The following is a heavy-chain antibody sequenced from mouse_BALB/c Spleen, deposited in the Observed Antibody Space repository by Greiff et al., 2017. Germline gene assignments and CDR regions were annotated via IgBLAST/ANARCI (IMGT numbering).Heavy chain of an antibody. CDR2: IYPGDGST. CDR3: ARRYGSSYFDY. V-gene: IGHV1S56*01. D-gene: IGHD1-1*01. J-gene: IGHJ2*01. CDR1: GYTFTSYY. Sequence: QVQLQQSGPELVKPGASVKMSCKASGYTFTSYYIHWVKQRPGQGLEWIGWIYPGDGSTKYNEKFKGKTTLTADNSSSTAYMLLSSLTSEDSAIYFCARRYGSSYFDYWGQGTTLTVSS.